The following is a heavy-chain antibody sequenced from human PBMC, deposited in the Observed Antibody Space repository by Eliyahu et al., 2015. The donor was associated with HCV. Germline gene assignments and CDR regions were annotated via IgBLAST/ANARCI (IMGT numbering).Heavy chain of an antibody. D-gene: IGHD4-17*01. Sequence: QVQLVESGGGVVQPGRAXRLSXXASGFSFXSSGLHWVRQAPGKGLEWVSVISDDGSHKFYADXVKGRFTISRDNSKNTLYLQMNSLSAEDTAIYYCAKNSFGDYVGYFDLWGRGTLVTVSS. V-gene: IGHV3-30*18. J-gene: IGHJ2*01. CDR3: AKNSFGDYVGYFDL. CDR1: GFSFXSSG. CDR2: ISDDGSHK.